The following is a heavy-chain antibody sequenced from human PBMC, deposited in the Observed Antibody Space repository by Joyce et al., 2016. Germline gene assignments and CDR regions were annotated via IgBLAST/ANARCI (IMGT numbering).Heavy chain of an antibody. J-gene: IGHJ5*02. D-gene: IGHD3-16*01. V-gene: IGHV3-74*01. CDR1: GFTFSKYW. CDR3: ARPVGPWGWFDP. CDR2: INSDGSTT. Sequence: EVQLVQSGGGLVKPGGSLRLSCEVSGFTFSKYWMHWVRQAPGKGLVVVSHINSDGSTTSYADSVRGRFTISRDNAKDTLYLEMKSLRAEDTAVYYCARPVGPWGWFDPWGQGTLVTVSS.